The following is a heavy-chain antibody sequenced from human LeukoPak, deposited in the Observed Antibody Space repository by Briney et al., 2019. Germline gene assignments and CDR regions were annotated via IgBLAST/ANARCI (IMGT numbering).Heavy chain of an antibody. CDR1: GYTFTGYY. D-gene: IGHD6-6*01. Sequence: ASVKVSCKASGYTFTGYYMHWVRQAPGQGLEWMGWIYPNSGGTNYAQKFQGRVTMTRDTSISTAYMELSRLRSDDTAVYYCARDRTPFEYSSSPSDYWGQGTLVTVSS. CDR2: IYPNSGGT. J-gene: IGHJ4*02. CDR3: ARDRTPFEYSSSPSDY. V-gene: IGHV1-2*02.